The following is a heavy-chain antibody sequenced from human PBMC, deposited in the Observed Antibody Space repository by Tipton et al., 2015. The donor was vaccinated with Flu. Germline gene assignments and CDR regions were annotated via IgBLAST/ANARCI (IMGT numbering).Heavy chain of an antibody. V-gene: IGHV3-53*01. CDR3: ARGIADDY. D-gene: IGHD6-13*01. J-gene: IGHJ4*02. Sequence: SLRLSCAASGLNVSSNHMSWVRQAPGKGLEWVSAIYRGGSTYHADSAKGRFTISRDNSKNTLYLQMNSLRAEDTAVYYCARGIADDYWGQGTLVTVSS. CDR1: GLNVSSNH. CDR2: IYRGGST.